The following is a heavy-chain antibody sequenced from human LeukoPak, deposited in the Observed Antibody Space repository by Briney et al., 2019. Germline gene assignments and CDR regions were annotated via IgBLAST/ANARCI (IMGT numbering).Heavy chain of an antibody. D-gene: IGHD3-9*01. V-gene: IGHV1-18*01. CDR2: ISAYNGNT. CDR1: GYTFTSYG. CDR3: ARGMVLRYFDWLSGERDGFDP. Sequence: ASVKVSCKASGYTFTSYGISWVRQAPGQGLEWMGWISAYNGNTNYAQKLQGRVTMTTDTSTSTAYMELRSLRSDDTAVYYCARGMVLRYFDWLSGERDGFDPWGQGTLVTVSS. J-gene: IGHJ5*02.